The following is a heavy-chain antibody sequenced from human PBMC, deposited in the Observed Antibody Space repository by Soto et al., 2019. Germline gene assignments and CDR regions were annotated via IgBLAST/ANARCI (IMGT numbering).Heavy chain of an antibody. CDR1: GYSFSYYW. V-gene: IGHV5-51*01. J-gene: IGHJ4*02. CDR3: ASRNVLRFLEWSL. CDR2: IYPGDSDT. D-gene: IGHD3-3*01. Sequence: GESLKISCKGSGYSFSYYWIGWVRQMPGKGLEWMGIIYPGDSDTRYSPSFQGQVTISADKSISTAYLQWSSLKASDTAMYYCASRNVLRFLEWSLWGQGTLVTVSS.